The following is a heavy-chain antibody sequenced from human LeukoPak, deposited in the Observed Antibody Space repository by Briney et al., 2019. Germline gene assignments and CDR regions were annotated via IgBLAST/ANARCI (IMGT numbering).Heavy chain of an antibody. V-gene: IGHV3-15*01. CDR2: IRSKTDGGTT. CDR1: GFTFSSYS. D-gene: IGHD3-10*01. CDR3: TTSRPHYDC. J-gene: IGHJ4*02. Sequence: GGSLRLSCAASGFTFSSYSMNWVRQAPGKGLEWVGRIRSKTDGGTTDYAASVKGRFTISRDDSKNTLYLQMDSLQTGDTAVYYCTTSRPHYDCWGQGALVTVSS.